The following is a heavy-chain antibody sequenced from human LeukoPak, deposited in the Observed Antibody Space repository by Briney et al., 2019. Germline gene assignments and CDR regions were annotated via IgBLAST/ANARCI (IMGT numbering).Heavy chain of an antibody. D-gene: IGHD3-22*01. CDR1: GFTFSTYA. J-gene: IGHJ2*01. CDR3: ARELTFTMIKYFDL. CDR2: ISDDENNK. Sequence: GGSLRLSCAASGFTFSTYAMHWVRQAPGKGLEWVTLISDDENNKSYADSVKGRFTISRDNSKNTLYLQINSLRAEDTAVYYCARELTFTMIKYFDLWGRGTLVTVSS. V-gene: IGHV3-30-3*01.